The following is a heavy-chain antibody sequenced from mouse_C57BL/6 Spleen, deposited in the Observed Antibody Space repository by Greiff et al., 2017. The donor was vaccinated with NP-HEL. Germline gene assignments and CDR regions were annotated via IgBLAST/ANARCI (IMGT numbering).Heavy chain of an antibody. V-gene: IGHV1-18*01. Sequence: EVQLQQSGPELVKPGASVKIPCKASGYTFTDYNLDWVKQSPGKSREWIGDINPNNCGTIYNQKFKGKATLTVDKSSSTAFMELRSLTSEDTAVYYCARRLLYYYAMDYWGQGTSVTVAS. D-gene: IGHD3-2*02. CDR1: GYTFTDYN. CDR3: ARRLLYYYAMDY. CDR2: INPNNCGT. J-gene: IGHJ4*01.